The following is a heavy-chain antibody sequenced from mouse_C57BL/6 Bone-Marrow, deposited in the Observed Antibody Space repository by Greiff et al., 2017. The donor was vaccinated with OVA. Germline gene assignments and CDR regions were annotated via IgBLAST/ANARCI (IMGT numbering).Heavy chain of an antibody. V-gene: IGHV5-17*01. CDR1: GFTFSDYG. CDR3: ARPVFTTVDAMDY. D-gene: IGHD1-1*01. Sequence: DVKLVESGGGLVKPGGSLKLSCAASGFTFSDYGMHWVRQAPEKGLEWVAYISSGSSTIYYADTVKGRFTISRDNAKNTLFLQMTSLRSEDTAMYYCARPVFTTVDAMDYWGQGTSVTVSS. J-gene: IGHJ4*01. CDR2: ISSGSSTI.